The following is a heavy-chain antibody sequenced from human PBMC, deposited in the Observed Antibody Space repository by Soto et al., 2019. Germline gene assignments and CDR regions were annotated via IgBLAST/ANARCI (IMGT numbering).Heavy chain of an antibody. J-gene: IGHJ3*02. D-gene: IGHD5-18*01. Sequence: QVQLVESGGGVVQPGRSLRLSCAASGFTFSSYAMHWVRQAPGKGLEWVAVISYDGSNKYYADSVKGRFTISRDNSKNTVYLQMNSLRAEDTAVYYCARGGYSYGHDAFDIWGQGTMVTVSS. V-gene: IGHV3-30-3*01. CDR1: GFTFSSYA. CDR2: ISYDGSNK. CDR3: ARGGYSYGHDAFDI.